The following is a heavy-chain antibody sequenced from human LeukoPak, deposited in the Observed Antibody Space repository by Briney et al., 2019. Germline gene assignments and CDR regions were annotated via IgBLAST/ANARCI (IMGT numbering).Heavy chain of an antibody. Sequence: PSETLSLTCAVSGGSISSGGYSWSWIRQPPGKGLEWIGYIYHSGSTYYNPSLKSRVTISVDRSKNQFSLKLSSVTAADTAVYYCARVGNSSSHDAFDIWGQGTMVTVSS. J-gene: IGHJ3*02. CDR3: ARVGNSSSHDAFDI. D-gene: IGHD2/OR15-2a*01. V-gene: IGHV4-30-2*01. CDR2: IYHSGST. CDR1: GGSISSGGYS.